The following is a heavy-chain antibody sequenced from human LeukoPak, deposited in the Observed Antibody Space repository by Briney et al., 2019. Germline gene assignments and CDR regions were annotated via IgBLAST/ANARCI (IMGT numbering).Heavy chain of an antibody. V-gene: IGHV4-4*02. CDR1: GGSISNTNW. CDR2: VNLQGST. CDR3: AREGGPYRPLDY. Sequence: PSETLSLTCGLSGGSISNTNWWTWFRQPPGKGLEWIGEVNLQGSTNYNPSHKSRVAISVDKSENHISLKLTSVTAADTAVYYCAREGGPYRPLDYSGQGTLVTVAS. J-gene: IGHJ4*02.